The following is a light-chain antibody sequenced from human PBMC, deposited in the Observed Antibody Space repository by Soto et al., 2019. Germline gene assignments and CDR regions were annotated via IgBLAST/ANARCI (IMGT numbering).Light chain of an antibody. V-gene: IGKV1-39*01. CDR1: QSISSY. CDR3: QQSYSTPIT. J-gene: IGKJ1*01. CDR2: AAS. Sequence: GYRVTITFRASQSISSYLNWYQQKPGKAPKLLIYAASSLQSGVPSRFSGSGSGTDFTLTISSLQPEDFATYYCQQSYSTPITFGQGTKVDIK.